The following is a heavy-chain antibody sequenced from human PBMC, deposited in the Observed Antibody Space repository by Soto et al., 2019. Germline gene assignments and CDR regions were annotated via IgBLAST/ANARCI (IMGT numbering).Heavy chain of an antibody. CDR3: ARRVRGVIITYNYYYYMDV. Sequence: ASVKACCKASGYTFTSYDINWVRQATGQGHEWMGWMNPNSGNTGYAQKFQGRVTMTRNTSISTAYMELSSLRSEDTAVYYCARRVRGVIITYNYYYYMDVWGKGTTVTVSS. V-gene: IGHV1-8*01. D-gene: IGHD3-10*01. CDR2: MNPNSGNT. J-gene: IGHJ6*03. CDR1: GYTFTSYD.